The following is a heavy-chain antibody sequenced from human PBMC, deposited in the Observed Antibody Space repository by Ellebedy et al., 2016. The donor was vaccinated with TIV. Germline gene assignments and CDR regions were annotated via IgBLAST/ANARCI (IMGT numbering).Heavy chain of an antibody. J-gene: IGHJ6*02. V-gene: IGHV3-23*01. CDR2: IGDTAHNT. CDR3: AKARGSSVIDYNYFGMDV. CDR1: GFTFRNDW. D-gene: IGHD2-21*01. Sequence: GESLKISXAASGFTFRNDWMHWVRQAPGKGLEWVSGIGDTAHNTYYTDSVKGRFTISRDNSKNTLSLQVSSLRAEDTAVYYCAKARGSSVIDYNYFGMDVWGHGTTVTVSS.